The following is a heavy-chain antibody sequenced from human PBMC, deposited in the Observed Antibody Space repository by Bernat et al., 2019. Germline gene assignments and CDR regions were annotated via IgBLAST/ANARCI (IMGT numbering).Heavy chain of an antibody. CDR3: ARGHYSTSGSYTVSFYCYGMDV. J-gene: IGHJ6*02. CDR2: IYHSGRI. Sequence: QVQLQQWGAGLLKPSETLSLTCAVYDGSFSGSYWSWIRQPPGKGLEWIGEIYHSGRINYNPSLKSRATISADTSKIQFSLRLSSVTAADTAVYYCARGHYSTSGSYTVSFYCYGMDVWGQGTTVTVSS. CDR1: DGSFSGSY. D-gene: IGHD3-10*01. V-gene: IGHV4-34*01.